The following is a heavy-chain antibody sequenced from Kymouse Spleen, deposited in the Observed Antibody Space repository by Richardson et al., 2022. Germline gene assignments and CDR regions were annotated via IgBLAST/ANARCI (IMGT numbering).Heavy chain of an antibody. V-gene: IGHV4-39*01. CDR1: GGSISSSSYY. J-gene: IGHJ4*02. CDR2: IYYSGST. Sequence: QLQLQESGPGLVKPSETLSLTCTVSGGSISSSSYYWGWIRQPPGKGLEWIGSIYYSGSTYYNPSLKSRVTISVDTSKNQFSLKLSSVTAADTAVYYCAGDSSGGGAFDYWGQGTLVTVSS. CDR3: AGDSSGGGAFDY. D-gene: IGHD6-19*01.